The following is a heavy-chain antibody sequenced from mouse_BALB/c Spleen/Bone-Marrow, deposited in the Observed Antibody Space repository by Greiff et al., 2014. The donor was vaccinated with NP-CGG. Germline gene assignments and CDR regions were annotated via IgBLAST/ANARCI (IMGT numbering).Heavy chain of an antibody. CDR1: GYSFTGYF. D-gene: IGHD1-1*01. J-gene: IGHJ1*01. CDR3: ARVTTDWYFDV. V-gene: IGHV1-20*02. Sequence: EVNVVESGPELVKPGAPVKISCKASGYSFTGYFMNWVIQSHGKSLEWIGRINPYNGDSFYNQKFKGKATLTVDKSSSTAHMELRSLASEDSAVYYCARVTTDWYFDVWGAGTTVTVSS. CDR2: INPYNGDS.